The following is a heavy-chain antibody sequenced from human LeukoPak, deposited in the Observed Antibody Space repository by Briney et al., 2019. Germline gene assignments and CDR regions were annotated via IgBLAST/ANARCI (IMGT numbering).Heavy chain of an antibody. CDR2: IYTGGQT. J-gene: IGHJ4*02. Sequence: GGSLRLSCAASGFTFSSYGMTWVRQAPGKGLECVSVIYTGGQTCYAESVKGRFTISRENSKNTLYLQMNSLRAEDTAVYYCARNYGLGSYYNVGFAYWGQGTLVTVSS. D-gene: IGHD3-10*01. V-gene: IGHV3-53*01. CDR1: GFTFSSYG. CDR3: ARNYGLGSYYNVGFAY.